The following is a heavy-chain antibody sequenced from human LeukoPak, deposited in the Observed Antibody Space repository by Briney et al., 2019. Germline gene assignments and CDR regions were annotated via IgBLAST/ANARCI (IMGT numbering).Heavy chain of an antibody. V-gene: IGHV3-73*01. CDR1: SFTFNGSA. CDR3: TRLGGVSNY. Sequence: GGSLRLSGAGCSFTFNGSAMHRVRQASGKGLEWVGRIRSKANSYATAYAASVKGRVTSSRDDSQNTAYQQMVRLKTEDPAVNYCTRLGGVSNYWGQGTLVTVSS. CDR2: IRSKANSYAT. J-gene: IGHJ4*02. D-gene: IGHD3-16*01.